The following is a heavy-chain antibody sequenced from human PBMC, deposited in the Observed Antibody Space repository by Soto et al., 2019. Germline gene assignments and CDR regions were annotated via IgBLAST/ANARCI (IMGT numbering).Heavy chain of an antibody. V-gene: IGHV1-69*02. CDR2: IIPILGIA. D-gene: IGHD6-19*01. CDR3: ASSIAVAGTYYLDY. J-gene: IGHJ4*02. CDR1: GGTFSSYT. Sequence: AVKVSCKASGGTFSSYTISWVRQAPGQGLEWMGRIIPILGIANYAQKFQGRVTITADKSTSTAYMDLSSLRSEDTAVYYCASSIAVAGTYYLDYWGQGTLVTVSS.